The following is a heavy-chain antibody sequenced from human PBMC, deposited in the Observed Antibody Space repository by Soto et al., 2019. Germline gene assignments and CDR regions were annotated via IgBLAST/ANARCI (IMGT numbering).Heavy chain of an antibody. CDR1: GGSISTAGYY. Sequence: QVQLQESGPGLVKPSQTLSLACPVSGGSISTAGYYWTWIRQYPGKGLEWIGDIYYSGSAHYNPSLKSRLTISVDTSKNQFSLNLNSVTAADSAVYYCARAAYVSDRKDFDYWGQGTLVTVSS. CDR2: IYYSGSA. V-gene: IGHV4-31*03. D-gene: IGHD3-16*01. CDR3: ARAAYVSDRKDFDY. J-gene: IGHJ4*02.